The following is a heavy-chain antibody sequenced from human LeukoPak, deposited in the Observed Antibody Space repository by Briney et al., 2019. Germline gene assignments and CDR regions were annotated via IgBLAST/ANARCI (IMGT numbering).Heavy chain of an antibody. V-gene: IGHV4-61*02. D-gene: IGHD2-15*01. J-gene: IGHJ5*02. CDR1: GGSVSCDTYY. CDR3: AGTRRYCSGGSCYNWFDP. Sequence: SETLSLTCTVSGGSVSCDTYYWSWIRQPAWKGLEWIGRIYASGNSNYNASLKSRVTISIDTSNNQFSLRLSSVIASDTAVYYCAGTRRYCSGGSCYNWFDPWGQGTLVTVSS. CDR2: IYASGNS.